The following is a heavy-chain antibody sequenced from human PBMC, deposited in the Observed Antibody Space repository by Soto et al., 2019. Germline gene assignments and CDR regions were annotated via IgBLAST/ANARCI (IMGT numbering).Heavy chain of an antibody. Sequence: SETLSLTCTVSGGSISSYYWSWIRQPPGKGLEWIGYIYYSGSTNYNPSLKSRVTISVDTSKTQFSLKLSSVTAADTAVYYCARDSDDFWSGYYTGNGMDVWGQGTTVTVSS. V-gene: IGHV4-59*01. CDR1: GGSISSYY. CDR3: ARDSDDFWSGYYTGNGMDV. J-gene: IGHJ6*02. CDR2: IYYSGST. D-gene: IGHD3-3*01.